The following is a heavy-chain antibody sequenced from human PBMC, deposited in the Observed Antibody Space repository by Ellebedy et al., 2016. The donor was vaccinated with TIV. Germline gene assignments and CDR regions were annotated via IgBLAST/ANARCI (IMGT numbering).Heavy chain of an antibody. V-gene: IGHV3-7*01. CDR3: ARRASYGDYAVQVNPWFDP. CDR2: IRQEGDEI. CDR1: GFNFRSYW. J-gene: IGHJ5*02. Sequence: GESLKISCAASGFNFRSYWMTWVRQAPGKGLEWVAKIRQEGDEIYYVESVKGRLTISRDNAKNSLFLQMNSLRVEDTAVYYCARRASYGDYAVQVNPWFDPWGQGTLVTVPS. D-gene: IGHD4-17*01.